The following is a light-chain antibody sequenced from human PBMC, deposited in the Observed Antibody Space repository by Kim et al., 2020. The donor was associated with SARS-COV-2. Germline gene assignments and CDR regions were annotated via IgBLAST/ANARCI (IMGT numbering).Light chain of an antibody. CDR2: TAS. V-gene: IGKV1-9*01. CDR1: EGINTY. CDR3: QHLNNYPPT. J-gene: IGKJ2*01. Sequence: CASLGDRVNITCRASEGINTYLAWYQQKPEKAPKLLIYTASTLQSGVPSRFSGSGSGTDFTLTISSLQPEDFATYYCQHLNNYPPTFGQGTKLEI.